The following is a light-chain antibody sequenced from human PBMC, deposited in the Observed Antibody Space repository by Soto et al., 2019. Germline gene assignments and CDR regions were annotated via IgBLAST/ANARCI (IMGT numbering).Light chain of an antibody. CDR2: EVN. CDR3: GSYTSSDTPFV. J-gene: IGLJ1*01. V-gene: IGLV2-14*01. CDR1: STDVGGYNY. Sequence: QSVLAQPSSVSGSPGRWITISCTGTSTDVGGYNYVSCYQHHRGKGPKLIIYEVNNRPSGVSDRFSGSKFGNKASLTISTLEAEDESDYYCGSYTSSDTPFVFGTGTKVTVL.